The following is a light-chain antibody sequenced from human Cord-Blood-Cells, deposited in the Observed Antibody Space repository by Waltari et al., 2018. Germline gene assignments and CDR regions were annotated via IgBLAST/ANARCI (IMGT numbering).Light chain of an antibody. J-gene: IGKJ5*01. CDR1: QSVSSSY. Sequence: EIVLPQSPGTPSLSPGERATLSCRASQSVSSSYLAWYQQKPGQAPRLLIYGASSRATGIPDRFSGSGSGTDFTLTISRLEPEDFAVYYCQQYGSSITFGQGTRLEIK. V-gene: IGKV3-20*01. CDR2: GAS. CDR3: QQYGSSIT.